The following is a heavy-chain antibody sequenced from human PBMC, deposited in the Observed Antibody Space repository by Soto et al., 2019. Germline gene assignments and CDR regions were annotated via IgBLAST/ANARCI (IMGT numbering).Heavy chain of an antibody. CDR2: IIPIFGTA. J-gene: IGHJ5*02. V-gene: IGHV1-69*01. D-gene: IGHD5-18*01. CDR3: ARHRSSGYSYGYGIGFWFDP. CDR1: GGTFSSYA. Sequence: QVQLVQSGAEVKKPGSSVKVSCKASGGTFSSYAISWVRQAPGQGLEWMGGIIPIFGTANYAQKFQGRVTITADESTSTAYMELSSLRSEDTAVYYCARHRSSGYSYGYGIGFWFDPWGQGTLVTVSS.